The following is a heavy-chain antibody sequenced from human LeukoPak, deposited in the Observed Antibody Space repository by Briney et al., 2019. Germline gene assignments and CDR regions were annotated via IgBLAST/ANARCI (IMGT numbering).Heavy chain of an antibody. Sequence: GGSLRLSCAASGFTFDDYGMSWVRQAPGKGLEWVSGINWNGGSTGYADSVKGRFTISRDNAKNSLYLQMNGLRAEDTALYYCARGWKTYYDFWSGHTPSGMDVWGKGTTVTVSS. CDR3: ARGWKTYYDFWSGHTPSGMDV. D-gene: IGHD3-3*01. CDR2: INWNGGST. J-gene: IGHJ6*03. CDR1: GFTFDDYG. V-gene: IGHV3-20*04.